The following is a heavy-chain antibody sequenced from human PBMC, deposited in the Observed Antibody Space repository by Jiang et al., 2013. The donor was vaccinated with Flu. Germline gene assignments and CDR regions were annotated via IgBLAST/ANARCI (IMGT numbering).Heavy chain of an antibody. CDR2: IYYRGNT. CDR3: ARGRRAYYESSGDYHVWFDP. V-gene: IGHV4-61*01. J-gene: IGHJ5*02. CDR1: GGSVSIDTNS. Sequence: PGLVKPSETLSLTCTVSGGSVSIDTNSWNWIRQPPGKGLEWVGNIYYRGNTNYNPSLNGRVTISLDTSKNQFSLKLSSVTAADTAVYYCARGRRAYYESSGDYHVWFDPWGQGTLVTVSS. D-gene: IGHD3-22*01.